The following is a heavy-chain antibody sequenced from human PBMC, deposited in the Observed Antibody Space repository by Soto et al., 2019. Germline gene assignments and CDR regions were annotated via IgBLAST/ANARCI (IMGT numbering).Heavy chain of an antibody. CDR1: GGTFSSYT. Sequence: ASVKVSCKASGGTFSSYTISWVRQAPGQGLEWMGRIIPILGIANYAQKFQGRVTITADKSTSTAYMELSSLRSEDTAVYYCAAMQIGDYPDYYYMDVWGKGTTVTVSS. V-gene: IGHV1-69*02. D-gene: IGHD4-17*01. J-gene: IGHJ6*03. CDR2: IIPILGIA. CDR3: AAMQIGDYPDYYYMDV.